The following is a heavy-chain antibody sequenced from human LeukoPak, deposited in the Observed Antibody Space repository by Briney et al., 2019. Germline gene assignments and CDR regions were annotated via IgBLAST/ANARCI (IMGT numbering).Heavy chain of an antibody. CDR3: ARDVTGGSYFDY. CDR2: IYYSGNT. V-gene: IGHV4-59*12. D-gene: IGHD1-26*01. CDR1: GGSISTYY. J-gene: IGHJ4*02. Sequence: SETLSLTCTVSGGSISTYYWSWIRQPPGKGLEWIGYIYYSGNTNYNPSLKSRVTISVDTSENQFSLKLISVTAADTAVYYCARDVTGGSYFDYWGQGTLVTVSS.